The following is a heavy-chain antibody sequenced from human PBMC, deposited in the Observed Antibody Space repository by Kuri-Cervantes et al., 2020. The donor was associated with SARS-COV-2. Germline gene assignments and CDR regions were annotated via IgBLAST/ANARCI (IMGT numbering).Heavy chain of an antibody. J-gene: IGHJ2*01. D-gene: IGHD6-19*01. CDR2: ISSSSSTI. V-gene: IGHV3-48*02. CDR1: GFTLSSYS. CDR3: ARVGPRGTGIEVVGYWYFDL. Sequence: GESLKIPCAASGFTLSSYSMNWVRQAPGKGLEWVSYISSSSSTIYYADSVKGRFTISRDNAKNSLYLQMNSLRDEDTAVYYCARVGPRGTGIEVVGYWYFDLWGRGTLVTVSS.